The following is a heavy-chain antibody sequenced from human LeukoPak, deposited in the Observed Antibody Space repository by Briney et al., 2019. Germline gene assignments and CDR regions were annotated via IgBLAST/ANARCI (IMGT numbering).Heavy chain of an antibody. CDR2: ISPNGGST. CDR3: ARGGTYYYDSSGYYPFDY. J-gene: IGHJ4*02. D-gene: IGHD3-22*01. CDR1: GYTFTSNY. Sequence: ASVKVSCKAFGYTFTSNYMHWVRQAPGQGPEWMGVISPNGGSTTYAQKFQGRVTLTRDMSTSTDYLELSSLRSEDTAVYYCARGGTYYYDSSGYYPFDYWGQGTLVTVSS. V-gene: IGHV1-46*01.